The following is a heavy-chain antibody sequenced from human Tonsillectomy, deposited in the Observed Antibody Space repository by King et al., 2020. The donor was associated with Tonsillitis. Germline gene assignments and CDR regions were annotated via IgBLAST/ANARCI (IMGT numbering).Heavy chain of an antibody. D-gene: IGHD4-11*01. J-gene: IGHJ6*02. CDR3: AKDLMTRGSYYYYGMDV. CDR2: ISYDGSNK. V-gene: IGHV3-30*18. CDR1: GFTFSSYG. Sequence: VQLVESGGGVVQPGRSLRLSCAASGFTFSSYGMHWVRQAPGKGLEWVAVISYDGSNKYYADSVKGRFTISRDNSKNTLYLQMNSLRAEDTAVYYCAKDLMTRGSYYYYGMDVWGQGTTVTVSS.